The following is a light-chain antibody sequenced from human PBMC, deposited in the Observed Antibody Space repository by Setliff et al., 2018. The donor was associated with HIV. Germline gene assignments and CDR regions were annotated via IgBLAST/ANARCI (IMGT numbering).Light chain of an antibody. CDR2: EVN. CDR1: RSDIGTYDL. CDR3: CSYTSSTTYV. V-gene: IGLV2-23*02. Sequence: SALTQPASVSGSPGQSSTISCTGTRSDIGTYDLVSWYRQYPGKAPKLIIYEVNRRPAGVSDRLSGSKSGNTASLTISGLRAEDEATYYCCSYTSSTTYVFGTGTKGTVL. J-gene: IGLJ1*01.